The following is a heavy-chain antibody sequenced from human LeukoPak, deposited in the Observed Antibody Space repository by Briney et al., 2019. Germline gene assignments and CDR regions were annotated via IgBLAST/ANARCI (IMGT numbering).Heavy chain of an antibody. CDR1: GFTFNSYW. V-gene: IGHV3-7*01. CDR3: AKPITISGATDAFDI. CDR2: IKQDGSEK. J-gene: IGHJ3*02. D-gene: IGHD3-3*01. Sequence: PGGSLRLSCVASGFTFNSYWMNWVRQAPGEGLERVANIKQDGSEKYYVDSVKGRFTISRDNAKNSLYLQMNSLRAEDTAIYYCAKPITISGATDAFDIWGQGTMVTVSS.